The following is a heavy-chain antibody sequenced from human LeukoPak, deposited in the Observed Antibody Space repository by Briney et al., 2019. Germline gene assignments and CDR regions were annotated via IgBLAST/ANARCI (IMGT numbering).Heavy chain of an antibody. CDR2: ISSSSSTI. CDR3: ARDGKAVAGN. CDR1: GVTFSNSA. V-gene: IGHV3-48*04. D-gene: IGHD6-19*01. Sequence: GGSLRLSCAASGVTFSNSALSWVRQAPGKGLEWVSYISSSSSTIYYADSVKGRFTISRDNAKNSLYLQMNSLRAEDTAVYYCARDGKAVAGNWGQGTLVTVSS. J-gene: IGHJ4*02.